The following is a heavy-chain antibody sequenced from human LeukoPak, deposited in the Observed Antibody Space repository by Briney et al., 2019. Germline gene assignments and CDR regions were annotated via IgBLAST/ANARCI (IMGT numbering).Heavy chain of an antibody. Sequence: ASVKVSCKASGYSFTSNYIHWVRQAPGLGLEWMGMIYPSDGSTSYAQKFQGRVTVTRDTSTSTVHMELSGLRSEDTAVYYCARDQEAFDYWGQGTLVTVSS. J-gene: IGHJ4*02. CDR1: GYSFTSNY. CDR3: ARDQEAFDY. CDR2: IYPSDGST. V-gene: IGHV1-46*01.